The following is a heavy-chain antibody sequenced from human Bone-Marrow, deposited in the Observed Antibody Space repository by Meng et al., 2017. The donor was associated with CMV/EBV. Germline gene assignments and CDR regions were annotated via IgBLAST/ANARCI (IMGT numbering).Heavy chain of an antibody. V-gene: IGHV1-2*06. CDR2: INPNSGGT. Sequence: QVGQGQTGAEGQKPGASVKVACKASGYTFTGYYMHWVRQAPGQGLEWMGRINPNSGGTNYAQKFQGRVTMTRDTSISTAYMELSRLRSDDTAVYYCARVGRDGYNYPGPFNFDYWGQGTLVTVSS. CDR3: ARVGRDGYNYPGPFNFDY. D-gene: IGHD5-24*01. J-gene: IGHJ4*02. CDR1: GYTFTGYY.